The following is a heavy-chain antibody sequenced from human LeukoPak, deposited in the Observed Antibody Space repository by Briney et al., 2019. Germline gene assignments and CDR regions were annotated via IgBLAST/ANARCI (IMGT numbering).Heavy chain of an antibody. CDR3: AKAPVTSCSGVYCYPFDY. J-gene: IGHJ4*02. V-gene: IGHV1-46*01. Sequence: ASVKVSCKASGYTFTSHFMHWVRQAPGQGLEWMGIINPRGGSTSYTQKFQGRVTMTRDTSTSTVYMELSSLRSEDTAVYYCAKAPVTSCSGVYCYPFDYWGQGTLVTVSS. D-gene: IGHD2-15*01. CDR1: GYTFTSHF. CDR2: INPRGGST.